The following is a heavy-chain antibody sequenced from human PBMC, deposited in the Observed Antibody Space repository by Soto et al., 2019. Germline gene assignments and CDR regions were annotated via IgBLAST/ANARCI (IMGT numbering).Heavy chain of an antibody. D-gene: IGHD3-22*01. Sequence: EVPLVESGGGLVKPGGSLRLSCAASGFTFSSYSMNWVRQAPGKGLGWVSSISSSSSYIYYADSVKGRFTISRDNAKNSLYLQMNSLRAEDTAVYYCARGTYYYDSSGYYAYWGQGTLVTVSS. J-gene: IGHJ4*02. V-gene: IGHV3-21*01. CDR1: GFTFSSYS. CDR3: ARGTYYYDSSGYYAY. CDR2: ISSSSSYI.